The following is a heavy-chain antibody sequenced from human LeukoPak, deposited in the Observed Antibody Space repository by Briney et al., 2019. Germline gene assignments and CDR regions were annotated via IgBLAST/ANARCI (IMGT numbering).Heavy chain of an antibody. Sequence: SVKVSCKASGGTFSSYAISWVRQAPGQGLEWVGGIIPIFGTANYAQKFQGRVTITADKSTSTAYMELSSLRSEDTAVYYCARVNCSSTSCYEYYFDYWGQGTPVTVSS. J-gene: IGHJ4*02. CDR3: ARVNCSSTSCYEYYFDY. V-gene: IGHV1-69*06. CDR1: GGTFSSYA. CDR2: IIPIFGTA. D-gene: IGHD2-2*01.